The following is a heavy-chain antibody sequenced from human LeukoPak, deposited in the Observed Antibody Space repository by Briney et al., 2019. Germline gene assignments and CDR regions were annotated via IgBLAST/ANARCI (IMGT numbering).Heavy chain of an antibody. J-gene: IGHJ4*02. CDR1: GGSISSGSYY. Sequence: SETLSLTCTVSGGSISSGSYYWSWIRQPAGKGLEWIGRIYTSGSTNYNPSLKSRVTISVDTSKNQFSLKLSSVTAADTAVYYCARGILYYDILTGYLLYYFDYWGQGTLVTVSS. V-gene: IGHV4-61*02. CDR3: ARGILYYDILTGYLLYYFDY. CDR2: IYTSGST. D-gene: IGHD3-9*01.